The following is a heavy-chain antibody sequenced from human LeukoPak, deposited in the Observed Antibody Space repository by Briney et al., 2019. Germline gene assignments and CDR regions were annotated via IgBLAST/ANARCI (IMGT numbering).Heavy chain of an antibody. CDR2: INSDGSGT. CDR1: GXTFTSYW. D-gene: IGHD4-17*01. J-gene: IGHJ4*02. V-gene: IGHV3-74*01. Sequence: GGSLRLSWAASGXTFTSYWVHWVRQAPGKGRVWVSRINSDGSGTSYADSVKGRFTISRDNAKNTLYLQMNSLRAEDTAVYFRARAPGTGGDYVTYWGQGTLVTVSS. CDR3: ARAPGTGGDYVTY.